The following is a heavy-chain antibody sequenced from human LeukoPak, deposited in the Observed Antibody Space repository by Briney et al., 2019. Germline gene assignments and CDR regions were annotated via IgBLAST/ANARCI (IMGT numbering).Heavy chain of an antibody. CDR1: AFTFSRSW. J-gene: IGHJ4*02. D-gene: IGHD1-26*01. CDR2: LNDDGSTT. CDR3: ARALGSPLDF. V-gene: IGHV3-74*01. Sequence: PGRCLRLSCAPSAFTFSRSWMHWVRHSPGEGLVWVSRLNDDGSTTTYAHSVKGRFTISRDNAKNTLYLQMNSLRAEDTAVYYCARALGSPLDFWGQGTLVTVSS.